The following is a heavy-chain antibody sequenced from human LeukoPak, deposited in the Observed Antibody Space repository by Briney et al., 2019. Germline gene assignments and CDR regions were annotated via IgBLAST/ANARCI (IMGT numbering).Heavy chain of an antibody. D-gene: IGHD5-18*01. CDR3: ARQFKMVTAYDY. Sequence: GESLKISCKASGYSFTNYWIGWVRQMPGKGLEWMGSIYPADSDTRNRPSFQGQVTISADKSINTAYLQLSSLKASDTAMYYCARQFKMVTAYDYWGQGTLVTASS. V-gene: IGHV5-51*01. J-gene: IGHJ4*02. CDR1: GYSFTNYW. CDR2: IYPADSDT.